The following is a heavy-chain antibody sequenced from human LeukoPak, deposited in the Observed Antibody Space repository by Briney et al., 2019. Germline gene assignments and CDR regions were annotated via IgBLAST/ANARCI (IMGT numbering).Heavy chain of an antibody. J-gene: IGHJ6*02. Sequence: SGGSLRLSCAASGFTFSSYSMNWVRQAPGKGLEWVSSISSSSSYIYYADSVKGRFTISRDNAKNSLYLQMNSLRAEDTAVYYCARDWSMVRGRYYYGMDVWGQGTTVTVSS. CDR1: GFTFSSYS. CDR2: ISSSSSYI. D-gene: IGHD3-10*01. CDR3: ARDWSMVRGRYYYGMDV. V-gene: IGHV3-21*01.